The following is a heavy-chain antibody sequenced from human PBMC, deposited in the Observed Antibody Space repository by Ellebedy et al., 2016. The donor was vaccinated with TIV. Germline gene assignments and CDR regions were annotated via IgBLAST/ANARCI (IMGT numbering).Heavy chain of an antibody. D-gene: IGHD3-10*01. CDR1: GGSISSSSYY. Sequence: MPSETLSLTCTVPGGSISSSSYYWGWIRQPPGRGLQWIGSINYSGNTYYNPSLTSRLTISVDTSKNQFSLKLTSVTAADTAVYYCASEPPNVYGGSGIYLKDFWGQGTLVTVSS. V-gene: IGHV4-39*01. J-gene: IGHJ4*02. CDR3: ASEPPNVYGGSGIYLKDF. CDR2: INYSGNT.